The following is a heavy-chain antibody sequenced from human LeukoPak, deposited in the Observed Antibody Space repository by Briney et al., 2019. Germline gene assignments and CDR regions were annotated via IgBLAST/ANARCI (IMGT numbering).Heavy chain of an antibody. D-gene: IGHD3-10*01. CDR1: GFTFSSYA. Sequence: GGSLRLSCAASGFTFSSYAMNWVRQAPGKGLEWVSGLSGSGTYTYYADSVKGRFTISRDNSKNTLYLQMNSLRAEDTAIYYCARDPDGSGPDFDCWGQGTLVIVSS. CDR2: LSGSGTYT. CDR3: ARDPDGSGPDFDC. J-gene: IGHJ4*02. V-gene: IGHV3-23*01.